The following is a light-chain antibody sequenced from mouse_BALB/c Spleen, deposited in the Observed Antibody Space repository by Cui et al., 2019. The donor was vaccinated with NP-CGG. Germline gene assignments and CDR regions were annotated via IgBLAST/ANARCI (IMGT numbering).Light chain of an antibody. CDR1: FGAVTTSNY. CDR2: GTN. Sequence: QAVVTQESALTTSPGETVTLTCRSSFGAVTTSNYANWVQEKPDHLFTGLIGGTNNRVPGVPARFSGSLIGDKAALTITGAQTEDEAIYFCALWYSNHWVFGGGTKLTVL. J-gene: IGLJ1*01. CDR3: ALWYSNHWV. V-gene: IGLV1*01.